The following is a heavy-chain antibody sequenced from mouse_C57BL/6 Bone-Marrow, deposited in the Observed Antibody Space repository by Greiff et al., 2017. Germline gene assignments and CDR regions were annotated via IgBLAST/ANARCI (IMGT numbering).Heavy chain of an antibody. V-gene: IGHV1-50*01. CDR3: ARGRIYDGYFYAMDY. CDR2: IDPSDSYT. Sequence: VQLQQPGAELVKPGAPVKLSCKASGYTFTSYWMQWVKQRPGQGLEWIGEIDPSDSYTNYNQKFKGKATLTVDTSSSTAYMQLSSLTSEDSAVYYCARGRIYDGYFYAMDYWGQGTSVTVSS. D-gene: IGHD2-3*01. J-gene: IGHJ4*01. CDR1: GYTFTSYW.